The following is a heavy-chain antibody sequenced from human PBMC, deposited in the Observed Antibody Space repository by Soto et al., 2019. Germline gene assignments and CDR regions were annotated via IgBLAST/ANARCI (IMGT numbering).Heavy chain of an antibody. V-gene: IGHV3-74*01. CDR2: INSDGSST. CDR3: ARDRVRYCSGGSCYGAAYFDY. Sequence: GGSLRLSCAASGFTFSNAWMNWVRQAPGKGLEWVGRINSDGSSTTYADSVKGRFTISRDNAKNTLYLQMNSLRAEDTAVYYCARDRVRYCSGGSCYGAAYFDYWGQGTLVTVSS. CDR1: GFTFSNAW. J-gene: IGHJ4*02. D-gene: IGHD2-15*01.